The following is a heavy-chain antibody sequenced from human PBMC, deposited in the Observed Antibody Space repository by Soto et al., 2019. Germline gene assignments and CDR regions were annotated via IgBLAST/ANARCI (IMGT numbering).Heavy chain of an antibody. J-gene: IGHJ4*02. CDR2: IHYSGTT. Sequence: SETLSLTCPVSGTSISSYYWSWIRQPPGKGLEWIANIHYSGTTNYNPSLASRVTLSVDTSKNQFSLKMTSVTAADRAMYFCARYNSYAIDYWGRGTLVTVAS. CDR1: GTSISSYY. D-gene: IGHD2-8*01. V-gene: IGHV4-59*01. CDR3: ARYNSYAIDY.